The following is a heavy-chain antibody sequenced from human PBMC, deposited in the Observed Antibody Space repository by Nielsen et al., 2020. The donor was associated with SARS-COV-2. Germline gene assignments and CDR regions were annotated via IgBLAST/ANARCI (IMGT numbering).Heavy chain of an antibody. V-gene: IGHV3-23*01. J-gene: IGHJ3*02. D-gene: IGHD2-2*01. CDR2: ISGSGGST. Sequence: GESLKISCAASGFTFSSYAMSWVRQAPGKGLEWVSAISGSGGSTYYADSVKGRFTISRDNAKNSLYLQMNSLRAEDTAVYYCARAGDCSSTSCYAGDAFDIWGQGTMVTVSS. CDR1: GFTFSSYA. CDR3: ARAGDCSSTSCYAGDAFDI.